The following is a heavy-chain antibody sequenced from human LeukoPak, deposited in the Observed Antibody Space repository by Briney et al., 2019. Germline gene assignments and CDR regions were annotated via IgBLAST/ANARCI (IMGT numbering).Heavy chain of an antibody. CDR2: ISWNSGSI. CDR1: GFTFDDYA. V-gene: IGHV3-9*01. D-gene: IGHD6-19*01. CDR3: AKDISSGLTDYYYGMDV. Sequence: GGSLRLSCAASGFTFDDYAMHWVRQAPGKGLEWVSGISWNSGSIGYADSVKGRFTISRDNAKNSLYLQMNSLRAEDTALYYCAKDISSGLTDYYYGMDVWGQGTTVTVSS. J-gene: IGHJ6*02.